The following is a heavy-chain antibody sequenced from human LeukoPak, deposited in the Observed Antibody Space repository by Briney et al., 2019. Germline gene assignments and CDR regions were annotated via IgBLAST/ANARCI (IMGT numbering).Heavy chain of an antibody. CDR2: IIPILGIA. J-gene: IGHJ4*02. D-gene: IGHD1-26*01. CDR3: ARGALGSRNDY. V-gene: IGHV1-69*04. CDR1: GGTFSSYA. Sequence: ASVKVSCKASGGTFSSYAISWVRQAPGQGLEWMGRIIPILGIANYEQKFQGRVTITADKSTSTAYMELSSLRSEDTAVYYCARGALGSRNDYWGQGTLVTVSS.